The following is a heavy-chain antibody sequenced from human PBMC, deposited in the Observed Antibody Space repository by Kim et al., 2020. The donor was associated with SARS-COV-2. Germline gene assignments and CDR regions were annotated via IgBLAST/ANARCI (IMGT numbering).Heavy chain of an antibody. CDR3: TRRTSDDAFDI. D-gene: IGHD1-26*01. V-gene: IGHV3-49*04. CDR1: GFTFGDYA. J-gene: IGHJ3*02. Sequence: GGSLRLSCLASGFTFGDYAMAWVRQAPGQGLEWVGFTRSKPFSGTTEYAAFVKGRFTISRDDSKGTAYLQMNSLKTEDTAVYYCTRRTSDDAFDIWGQGTMVTVSS. CDR2: TRSKPFSGTT.